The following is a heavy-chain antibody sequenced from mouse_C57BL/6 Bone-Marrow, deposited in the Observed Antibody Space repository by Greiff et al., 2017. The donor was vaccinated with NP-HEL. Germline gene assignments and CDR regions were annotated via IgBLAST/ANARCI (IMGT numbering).Heavy chain of an antibody. CDR1: GFTFSSYA. Sequence: EVMLVESGGGLVKPGGSLKLSCAASGFTFSSYAMSWVRQTPEKRLEWVATISDGGSYTYYPDNVKGRFTISRDNAKNNLYLQMSHLKSEDTAMYYCARVPLNWDYLDYWGQGTTLTVSS. J-gene: IGHJ2*01. V-gene: IGHV5-4*03. CDR2: ISDGGSYT. D-gene: IGHD4-1*01. CDR3: ARVPLNWDYLDY.